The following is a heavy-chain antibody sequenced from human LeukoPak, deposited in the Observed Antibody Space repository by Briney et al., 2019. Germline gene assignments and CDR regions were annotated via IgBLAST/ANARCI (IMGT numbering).Heavy chain of an antibody. V-gene: IGHV5-51*01. CDR2: IYPGDSDT. CDR3: ARSAAPGPYYYYYYMDV. D-gene: IGHD6-13*01. CDR1: GYSFTSYW. J-gene: IGHJ6*03. Sequence: GESLKISCKGSGYSFTSYWIGWVRQMPGKGLEWMGIIYPGDSDTRYSPSFQGQVTISADKSISTAYLQWSSLKASDTAMYYCARSAAPGPYYYYYYMDVWGKGTTVTVSS.